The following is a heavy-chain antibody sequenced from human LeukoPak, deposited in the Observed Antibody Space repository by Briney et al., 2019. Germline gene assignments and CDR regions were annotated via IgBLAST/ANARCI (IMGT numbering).Heavy chain of an antibody. CDR2: IYTSGST. V-gene: IGHV4-4*09. CDR1: GGSISSYY. J-gene: IGHJ6*03. CDR3: ARLEGYYYMDV. Sequence: SETLSLTCTVSGGSISSYYWSWIRQPPGKGLEWIGYIYTSGSTNYNPSLKSRVTISVDTSKNQFSLKLSSVTAADTAVYYCARLEGYYYMDVWGKGTTVTVPS.